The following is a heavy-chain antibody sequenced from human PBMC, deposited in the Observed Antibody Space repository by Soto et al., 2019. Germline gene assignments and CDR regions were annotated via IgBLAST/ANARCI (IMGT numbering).Heavy chain of an antibody. CDR1: GGSISSGGYS. Sequence: SETLSLTCAVSGGSISSGGYSWSWIRQPPGKGLEWIGYIYHSGSTYYNPSLKSRVTISVDRSKNQFSLKLSSVTAADTAMYYCARGQVVAAQHWGQGTLVTVS. V-gene: IGHV4-30-2*01. CDR2: IYHSGST. D-gene: IGHD2-15*01. CDR3: ARGQVVAAQH. J-gene: IGHJ4*02.